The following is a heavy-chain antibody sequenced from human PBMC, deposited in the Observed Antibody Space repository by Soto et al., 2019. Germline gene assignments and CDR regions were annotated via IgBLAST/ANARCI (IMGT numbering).Heavy chain of an antibody. J-gene: IGHJ5*02. D-gene: IGHD2-15*01. CDR1: GGTFSSYA. CDR3: ARDVVVVAATPGWFDP. CDR2: IIPIFGTA. Sequence: QVQLVQSGAEVKKPGSSVKVSCKASGGTFSSYAISWVRQAPGQGLEWMGGIIPIFGTANYAQKFQGRVTITADESTSTDYMELSSLRSEDTAVYYCARDVVVVAATPGWFDPWGQGTLVTVSS. V-gene: IGHV1-69*01.